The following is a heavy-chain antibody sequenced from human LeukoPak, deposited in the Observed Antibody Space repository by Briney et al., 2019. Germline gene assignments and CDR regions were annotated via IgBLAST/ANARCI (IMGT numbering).Heavy chain of an antibody. J-gene: IGHJ5*02. CDR1: GGSISSSSYY. D-gene: IGHD6-19*01. CDR3: AREEAVAWNWFDP. CDR2: IYTSGST. Sequence: SETLSLTCTVSGGSISSSSYYWSWIRQPAGKGLEWIGRIYTSGSTNYNPSLKSRVTMSVDTSKNQFSLKLSSVTAADTAVYYCAREEAVAWNWFDPWGQGTLVTVSS. V-gene: IGHV4-61*02.